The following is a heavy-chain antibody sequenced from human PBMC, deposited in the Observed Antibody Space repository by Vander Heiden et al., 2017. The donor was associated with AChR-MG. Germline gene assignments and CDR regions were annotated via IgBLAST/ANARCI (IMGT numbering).Heavy chain of an antibody. CDR2: ISYDGSKK. CDR1: GNRYGRYS. J-gene: IGHJ4*02. D-gene: IGHD2-21*01. V-gene: IGHV3-30*18. Sequence: QVQLVESGGGVVPLVRSVILSCVASGNRYGRYSMPWVRQAPGKGLEWVAVISYDGSKKHYASVGKGRFTVSRDNLKNTLFLQMTRLGDEDTAVYYCAKVVEMGTNYSFIDNWGEGAPGTVSS. CDR3: AKVVEMGTNYSFIDN.